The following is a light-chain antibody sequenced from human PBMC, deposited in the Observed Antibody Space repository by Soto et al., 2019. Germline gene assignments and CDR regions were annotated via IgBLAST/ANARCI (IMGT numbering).Light chain of an antibody. Sequence: EIVMTQSPATLSVSPGERATLSCRASQSVSSNLAWYQQKPGQAPRLLIYGASTRATGIPARFSGSGSGTEXXXXISSLQSEDFAVYYCQQYNNWPPITFGQGTRLEIK. CDR2: GAS. CDR1: QSVSSN. V-gene: IGKV3D-15*01. J-gene: IGKJ5*01. CDR3: QQYNNWPPIT.